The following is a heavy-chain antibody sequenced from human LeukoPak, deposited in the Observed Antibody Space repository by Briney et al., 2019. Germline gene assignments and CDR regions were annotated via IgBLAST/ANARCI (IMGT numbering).Heavy chain of an antibody. CDR1: GYTFTDYY. J-gene: IGHJ5*01. D-gene: IGHD6-13*01. CDR2: INPNSAGT. Sequence: ASVKVSCKASGYTFTDYYLHWLRQDPGQGLEWVGWINPNSAGTEYAQEFQGRVTMTRDTSNSIAYMELSRLRPDDTAVYYCARAAWSATSKFDSWGQGTRVTVSS. CDR3: ARAAWSATSKFDS. V-gene: IGHV1-2*02.